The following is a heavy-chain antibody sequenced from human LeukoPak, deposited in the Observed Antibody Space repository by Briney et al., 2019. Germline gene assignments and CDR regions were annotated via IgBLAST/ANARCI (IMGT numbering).Heavy chain of an antibody. D-gene: IGHD7-27*01. V-gene: IGHV1-69*06. J-gene: IGHJ6*03. CDR2: INPIFGTA. CDR1: GGTFSRYA. CDR3: ARDQTGTGDLEAYYYYYMDV. Sequence: SVKVSCQACGGTFSRYAISWVRPAPGQGLAWMGRINPIFGTANYAQKFEGRGTITADKSTRTAYMELSSMRSEDTAVYYCARDQTGTGDLEAYYYYYMDVWGKGTTVTVSS.